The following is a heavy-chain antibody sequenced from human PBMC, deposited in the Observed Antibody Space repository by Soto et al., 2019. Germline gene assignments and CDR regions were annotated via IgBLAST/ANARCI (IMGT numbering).Heavy chain of an antibody. J-gene: IGHJ1*01. CDR1: GFTFSTYA. V-gene: IGHV3-23*01. CDR2: IISGGTT. Sequence: GGSLRLSCADSGFTFSTYAMNWVRQAPGRGLEWVSAIISGGTTYYTDSVKGRFTISRDNSQNRVCLQMNSLRAEDTAVYYCASRKGWEYFHQWGQGTLVTGST. CDR3: ASRKGWEYFHQ. D-gene: IGHD6-19*01.